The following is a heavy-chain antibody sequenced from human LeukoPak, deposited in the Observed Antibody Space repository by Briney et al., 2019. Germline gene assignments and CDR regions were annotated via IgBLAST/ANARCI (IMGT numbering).Heavy chain of an antibody. D-gene: IGHD3-22*01. V-gene: IGHV1-2*02. CDR2: INPNSGGT. Sequence: ASVKVSCKAPGYTFTGYYMHWVRQAPGQGLEWMGWINPNSGGTNYAQKFQGRVTMTRDTSISTAYMELSRLRSDDTAVYYCARESDSDYYDSSGYYYVPSNPEYFQHWGQGTLVTVSS. CDR3: ARESDSDYYDSSGYYYVPSNPEYFQH. J-gene: IGHJ1*01. CDR1: GYTFTGYY.